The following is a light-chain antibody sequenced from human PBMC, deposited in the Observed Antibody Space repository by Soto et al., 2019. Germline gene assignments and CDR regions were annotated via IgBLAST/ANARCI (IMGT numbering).Light chain of an antibody. CDR2: RDG. CDR3: AVWDASLTGWV. J-gene: IGLJ3*02. CDR1: SSNIGSNY. V-gene: IGLV1-47*01. Sequence: QSVLTQPPSASGTPGQSLTISCAGSSSNIGSNYVYWYQHLPGTAPKLLIFRDGQRPSGVPDRFFGSKSGTSASLAISGLRSEDEAHYYCAVWDASLTGWVFGGGTKLTVL.